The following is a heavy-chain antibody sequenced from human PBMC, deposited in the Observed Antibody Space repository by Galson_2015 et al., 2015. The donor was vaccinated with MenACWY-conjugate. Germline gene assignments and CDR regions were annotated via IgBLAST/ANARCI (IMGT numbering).Heavy chain of an antibody. D-gene: IGHD6-19*01. CDR2: IYPGDSDT. Sequence: QSGAEVKKPGESLKISCKGSGYSFTSYWIGWVRQMPGKGLEWMGIIYPGDSDTRYSPSFQGQVTISADKSISTAYLQWSSLKASDTAMYYCARHAGYSSGWHRFSPKTDNWFDPWGQGTLVTVSS. V-gene: IGHV5-51*01. CDR3: ARHAGYSSGWHRFSPKTDNWFDP. J-gene: IGHJ5*02. CDR1: GYSFTSYW.